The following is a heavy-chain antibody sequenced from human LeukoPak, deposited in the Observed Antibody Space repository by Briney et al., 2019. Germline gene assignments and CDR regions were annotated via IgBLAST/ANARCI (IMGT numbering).Heavy chain of an antibody. V-gene: IGHV4-34*01. Sequence: SETLSLTCAVYGGSFSGYYWSWIRQPPGKGLEWIGEINHSGSTNYNPSLKSRVTISVDTSKNQFSLKLSSVTAADTAVYYCARRWVTMVRGVIITDYYYYMGVWGKGTTVTVSS. CDR3: ARRWVTMVRGVIITDYYYYMGV. D-gene: IGHD3-10*01. J-gene: IGHJ6*03. CDR1: GGSFSGYY. CDR2: INHSGST.